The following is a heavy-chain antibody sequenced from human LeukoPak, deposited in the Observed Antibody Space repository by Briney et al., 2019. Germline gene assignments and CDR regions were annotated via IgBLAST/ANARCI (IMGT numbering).Heavy chain of an antibody. CDR2: IKTDGSEK. CDR3: ATYSSLNRREFQY. J-gene: IGHJ1*01. Sequence: GGSLGLSCEGSGFTFSNYWMGWVRQAPGKGLQWVANIKTDGSEKYYVDSVKGRFTISRDNAKNSLYLQMNSLRAEDTAVYYCATYSSLNRREFQYWGQGTLLTVSS. CDR1: GFTFSNYW. D-gene: IGHD3-22*01. V-gene: IGHV3-7*01.